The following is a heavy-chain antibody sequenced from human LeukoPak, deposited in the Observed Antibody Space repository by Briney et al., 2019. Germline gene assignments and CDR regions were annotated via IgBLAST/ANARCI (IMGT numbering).Heavy chain of an antibody. V-gene: IGHV1-3*01. CDR3: ARARITMVRGVTTWPDY. D-gene: IGHD3-10*01. J-gene: IGHJ4*02. CDR2: INAGNGNT. CDR1: GYTFTSYA. Sequence: ASVKVSCKASGYTFTSYAMHWVRQAPGQRLEWMGWINAGNGNTKYSQKFQGRVTITRDTSASTAYMELSSLRSEDTAVYYCARARITMVRGVTTWPDYWGQGTLVTVSS.